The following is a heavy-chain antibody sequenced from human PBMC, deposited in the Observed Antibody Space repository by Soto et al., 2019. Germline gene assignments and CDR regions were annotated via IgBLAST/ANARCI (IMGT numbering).Heavy chain of an antibody. V-gene: IGHV5-51*01. D-gene: IGHD6-6*01. CDR1: GYSFTSYW. J-gene: IGHJ6*02. Sequence: ESLTISGKGSGYSFTSYWLGLVRQMPGKGLEWMGIIYPGDSDTRYSPSFQGQVTISADKSISTAYLQWSSLKASDTAMYYCARRGVAARPDYYGMDVWGQGTTVTVSS. CDR3: ARRGVAARPDYYGMDV. CDR2: IYPGDSDT.